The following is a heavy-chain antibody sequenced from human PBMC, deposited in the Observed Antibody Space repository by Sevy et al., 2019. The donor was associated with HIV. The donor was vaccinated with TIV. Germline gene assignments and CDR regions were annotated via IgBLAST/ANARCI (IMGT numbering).Heavy chain of an antibody. CDR2: ISSSGSYI. D-gene: IGHD5-18*01. CDR1: GFTFSSYS. J-gene: IGHJ5*02. V-gene: IGHV3-21*01. CDR3: ARPRGYSYGYGP. Sequence: GGSLRLSCAASGFTFSSYSMNWVRQAPGKGLEWVSSISSSGSYIYYADSVKGRFTISRDNAKNSLYLQMNSLRAEDTAVYYCARPRGYSYGYGPWGQGTLVTVSS.